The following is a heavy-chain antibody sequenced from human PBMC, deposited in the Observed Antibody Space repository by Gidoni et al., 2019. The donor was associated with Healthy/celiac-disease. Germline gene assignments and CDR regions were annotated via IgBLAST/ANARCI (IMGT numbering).Heavy chain of an antibody. D-gene: IGHD6-19*01. J-gene: IGHJ4*02. CDR3: AKERIAVAGTSDY. CDR2: IRGSGGST. CDR1: GFPFSSYA. V-gene: IGHV3-23*01. Sequence: EVQLLASGGGLFQPGGSLRLSCAPSGFPFSSYAMGWVRQAPGKGLEWVSAIRGSGGSTYYADSVKGRFTISRDNSKNTLYLQMNSLRAEDTAVYYCAKERIAVAGTSDYWGQGTLVTVSS.